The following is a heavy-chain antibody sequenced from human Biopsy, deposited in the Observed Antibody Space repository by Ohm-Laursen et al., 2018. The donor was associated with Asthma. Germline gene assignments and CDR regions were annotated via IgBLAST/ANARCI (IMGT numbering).Heavy chain of an antibody. Sequence: SLRLSCAASGFTVSRDHMFWVRQAPGKGLGWVSVIYSGGTSHTADSVRGRFTISRDFSKNTLHLQMHSLRVEDTAVYYCARGDSSGWSHYYFDYWGRGTLVTVSS. V-gene: IGHV3-53*01. D-gene: IGHD6-19*01. J-gene: IGHJ4*02. CDR3: ARGDSSGWSHYYFDY. CDR1: GFTVSRDH. CDR2: IYSGGTS.